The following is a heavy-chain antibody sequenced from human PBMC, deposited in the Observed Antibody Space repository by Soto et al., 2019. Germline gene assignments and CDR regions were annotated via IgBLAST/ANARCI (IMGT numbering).Heavy chain of an antibody. Sequence: ASVKVSCKASGGTFSSYAISWVRQAPGQGLEWMGGIIPIFGTANYAQKFQGRVTITADESTSTAYMELSSLRSEDTAVYYCARGEGIYCGGDCYSVAQTFDYWGQGTLVTVSS. D-gene: IGHD2-21*02. CDR3: ARGEGIYCGGDCYSVAQTFDY. CDR1: GGTFSSYA. V-gene: IGHV1-69*13. CDR2: IIPIFGTA. J-gene: IGHJ4*02.